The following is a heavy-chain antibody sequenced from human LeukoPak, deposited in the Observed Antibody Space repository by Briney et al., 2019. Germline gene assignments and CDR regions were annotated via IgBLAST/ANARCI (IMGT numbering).Heavy chain of an antibody. CDR1: GFTFSSYA. D-gene: IGHD2-21*02. CDR3: ANDEKVTAATYYYYGMDV. V-gene: IGHV3-30*18. Sequence: GRSLRLSCAASGFTFSSYAMHWVRQAPGKGLEWVAVISYDGSNKYYADSVKGRFTISRDNSKNTLYLQMNSLRAEDTAVYYCANDEKVTAATYYYYGMDVWGQGTTVTVSS. CDR2: ISYDGSNK. J-gene: IGHJ6*02.